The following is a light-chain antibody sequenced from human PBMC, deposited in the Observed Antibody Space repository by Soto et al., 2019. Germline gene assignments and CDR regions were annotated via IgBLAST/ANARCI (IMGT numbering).Light chain of an antibody. V-gene: IGKV1-5*03. CDR2: KAS. J-gene: IGKJ1*01. CDR1: QTISSW. Sequence: DIQMTQSPSTLSGSVGDRVTITCRASQTISSWLAWYQQKPGKAPKLLIYKASTLKSGVPSRFSGSGSGTEFTLTISSLQPDDFATYYCLQAYTFPRTFGQGTKV. CDR3: LQAYTFPRT.